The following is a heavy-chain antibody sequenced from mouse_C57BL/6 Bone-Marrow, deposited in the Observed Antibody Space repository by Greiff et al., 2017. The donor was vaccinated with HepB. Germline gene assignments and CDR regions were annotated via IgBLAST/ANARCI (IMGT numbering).Heavy chain of an antibody. V-gene: IGHV1-50*01. D-gene: IGHD2-4*01. CDR3: ARGDYDYLFAY. Sequence: QVQLQQSGAELVKPGASVKLSCKASGYTFTSYWMQWVKQRPGQGLEWIGEIDPSDSYTNYNQKFKGKATLTVDTSSSTAYMQLSSLTSEDSAVYYCARGDYDYLFAYWGQGTLVTVSA. CDR1: GYTFTSYW. CDR2: IDPSDSYT. J-gene: IGHJ3*01.